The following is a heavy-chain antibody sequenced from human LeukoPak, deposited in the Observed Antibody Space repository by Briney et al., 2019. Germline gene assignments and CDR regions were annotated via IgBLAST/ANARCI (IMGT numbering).Heavy chain of an antibody. D-gene: IGHD3-9*01. CDR3: ARDHYDILTGSSDYFDY. CDR2: VYNIGTT. V-gene: IGHV4-59*01. Sequence: PSETLSLTCTVSGSSISNYFWNWIRQPPGKGLEWIGYVYNIGTTNYNPSLKSRVTISMDTSKNQFSLRLSSVTAADTAVYYCARDHYDILTGSSDYFDYWGQGALVTVSS. J-gene: IGHJ4*02. CDR1: GSSISNYF.